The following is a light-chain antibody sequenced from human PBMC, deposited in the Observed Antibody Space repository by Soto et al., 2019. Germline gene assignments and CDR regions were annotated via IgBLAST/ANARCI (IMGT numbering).Light chain of an antibody. V-gene: IGLV2-8*01. CDR3: SSYAGSKNLGV. CDR2: EVS. J-gene: IGLJ1*01. CDR1: SSDVGGYNY. Sequence: SVLTQPPSASGSPGQSVTISCTGTSSDVGGYNYVSWYQQYPGKAPKLMMYEVSKRPSGVPDRFSGSKSGNTASLTVSGLQAEDDADYYCSSYAGSKNLGVFGTGTKVTVL.